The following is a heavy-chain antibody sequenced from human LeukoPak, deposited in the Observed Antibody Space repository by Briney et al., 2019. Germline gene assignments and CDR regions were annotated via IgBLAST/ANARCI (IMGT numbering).Heavy chain of an antibody. Sequence: SETLSLTCAVYGGSFSGYYWSWIRQPPGEGLEWIGEINHSGSTNYNPSLKSRVTISVDTSKNQFSLKLSSVTAADTAVYYCASALASYGSGSYSYYFDYWGQGTLVTVSS. CDR3: ASALASYGSGSYSYYFDY. D-gene: IGHD3-10*01. J-gene: IGHJ4*02. CDR1: GGSFSGYY. V-gene: IGHV4-34*01. CDR2: INHSGST.